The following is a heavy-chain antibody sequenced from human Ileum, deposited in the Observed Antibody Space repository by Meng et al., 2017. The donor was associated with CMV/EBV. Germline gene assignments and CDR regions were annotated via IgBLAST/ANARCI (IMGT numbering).Heavy chain of an antibody. CDR1: YASRSSVAYY. V-gene: IGHV4-39*07. J-gene: IGHJ4*02. D-gene: IGHD5-12*01. Sequence: ESGPGLSKPTEPLSFTCNVSYASRSSVAYYWAWRRQPPGKRLEWVGSIYYSGHSYYNPSLETRGTILIDTSKTHFSLKLHSVTAADTAMYYCARIPRGGTYESYYFDLWGQGTLVTVSS. CDR3: ARIPRGGTYESYYFDL. CDR2: IYYSGHS.